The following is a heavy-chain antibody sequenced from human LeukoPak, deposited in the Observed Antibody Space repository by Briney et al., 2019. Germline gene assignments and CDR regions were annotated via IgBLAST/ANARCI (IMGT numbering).Heavy chain of an antibody. V-gene: IGHV4-4*09. CDR1: GGSITNYY. CDR2: IHFSGST. Sequence: PSETLPLTCSVSGGSITNYYWSWIRQPPGKGLEWIAYIHFSGSTNINPSLKSRVTMSLDTSKHHFSLDLTSVTAADTAVYYCARTYCGGDCFLGNWYFDLWGRGTLITVSS. J-gene: IGHJ2*01. CDR3: ARTYCGGDCFLGNWYFDL. D-gene: IGHD2-21*02.